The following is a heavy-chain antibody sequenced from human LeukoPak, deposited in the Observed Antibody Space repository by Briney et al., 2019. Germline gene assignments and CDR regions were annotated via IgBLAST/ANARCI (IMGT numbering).Heavy chain of an antibody. D-gene: IGHD3-22*01. CDR2: MNPNSGNT. V-gene: IGHV1-8*01. CDR1: GYTFTSYD. CDR3: ARVHFKRAMIVPRRWFDP. Sequence: GASVKVSCKASGYTFTSYDINWVRQATGQGLEWMGWMNPNSGNTGYAQKFQGRVTMTRNTSISTAYMELSSLRSEDTAVYYCARVHFKRAMIVPRRWFDPWGQGTLVTVSS. J-gene: IGHJ5*02.